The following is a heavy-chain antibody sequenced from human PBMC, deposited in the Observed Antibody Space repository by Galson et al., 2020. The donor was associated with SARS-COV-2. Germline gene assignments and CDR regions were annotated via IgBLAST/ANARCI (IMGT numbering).Heavy chain of an antibody. CDR2: ISWNSGSI. D-gene: IGHD1-1*01. CDR1: GFTFDDYA. J-gene: IGHJ4*02. CDR3: AKFAGTTYAADY. V-gene: IGHV3-9*01. Sequence: GGSLRLSCAASGFTFDDYAMHWVRQAPGKGLEWVSGISWNSGSIGYADSVKGRFTISRDNAKNSLYLQMNSLRAEDTALYYCAKFAGTTYAADYWGQGTLVTVSS.